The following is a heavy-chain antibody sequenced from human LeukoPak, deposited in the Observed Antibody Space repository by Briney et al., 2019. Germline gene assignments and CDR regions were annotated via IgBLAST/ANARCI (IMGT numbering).Heavy chain of an antibody. Sequence: PGGSLRLSCAASGFTFSSYSMNWVRQAPGEGLEWVSSISSSSSYIYYADSVKGRFTISRDNAKNSLYLQMNSLRAEDTAVYYCARGGIAAAGTFDYWGQGTLVTVSS. D-gene: IGHD6-13*01. CDR3: ARGGIAAAGTFDY. CDR1: GFTFSSYS. V-gene: IGHV3-21*01. J-gene: IGHJ4*02. CDR2: ISSSSSYI.